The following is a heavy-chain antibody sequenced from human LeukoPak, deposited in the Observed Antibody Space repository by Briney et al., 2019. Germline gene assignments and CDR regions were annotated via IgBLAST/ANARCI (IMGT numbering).Heavy chain of an antibody. CDR1: GYTFTGYY. D-gene: IGHD6-19*01. V-gene: IGHV1-2*02. CDR2: INPNSGGT. Sequence: ASVKVSCKASGYTFTGYYMHWVRQAPGQGLEWMGWINPNSGGTNYAQKFQGRVTMTRDTSISTAYMELSRLRSDDTAVYYCARATHPSCSSGWWFDYWGQGTLVTVSS. J-gene: IGHJ4*02. CDR3: ARATHPSCSSGWWFDY.